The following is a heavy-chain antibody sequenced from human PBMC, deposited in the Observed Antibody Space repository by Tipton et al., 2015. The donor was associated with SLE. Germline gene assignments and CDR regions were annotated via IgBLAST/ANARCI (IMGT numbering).Heavy chain of an antibody. Sequence: QLVQSGAEVKKPGSSVKVSCKASGGIFSDYTISWVRQAPGQGLEWMGRFIPILGISNYAQRFQGRVTITTDESTSTAYMELSSLRSEDTAVYYCVFIATTVTTPSYWGQGTLVTVSS. CDR3: VFIATTVTTPSY. CDR2: FIPILGIS. J-gene: IGHJ4*02. D-gene: IGHD4-11*01. V-gene: IGHV1-69*16. CDR1: GGIFSDYT.